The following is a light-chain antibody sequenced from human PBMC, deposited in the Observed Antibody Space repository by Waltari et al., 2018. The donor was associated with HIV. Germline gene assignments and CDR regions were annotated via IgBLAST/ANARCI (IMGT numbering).Light chain of an antibody. CDR1: SSNIGAGYQ. J-gene: IGLJ1*01. V-gene: IGLV1-40*01. CDR2: GNS. Sequence: QSVLTQPPSVSGAPGQRVTISCTGSSSNIGAGYQVHWYQQLPGTAPNLLIFGNSIRPSGVPDRFSGSKSGTSASLAITGLQAEDEADYHCQSYDSSLSGYVFGTGTKVTVL. CDR3: QSYDSSLSGYV.